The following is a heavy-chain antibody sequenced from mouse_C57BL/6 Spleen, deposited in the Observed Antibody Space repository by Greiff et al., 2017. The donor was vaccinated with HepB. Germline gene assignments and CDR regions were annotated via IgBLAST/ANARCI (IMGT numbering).Heavy chain of an antibody. CDR2: IYPSDSET. CDR1: GYTFTSYW. Sequence: QVQLQQSGAELVRPGSSVKLSCKASGYTFTSYWMDWVKQRPGQGLEWIGNIYPSDSETHYNQKFKDKATLTVDKSSSTAYMQLSSLTSEDSAVYYCARGDWDVWFAYWGQGTLVTVSA. V-gene: IGHV1-61*01. D-gene: IGHD4-1*01. J-gene: IGHJ3*01. CDR3: ARGDWDVWFAY.